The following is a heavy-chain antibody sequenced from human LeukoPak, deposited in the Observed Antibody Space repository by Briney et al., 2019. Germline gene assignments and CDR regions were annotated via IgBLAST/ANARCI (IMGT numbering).Heavy chain of an antibody. D-gene: IGHD4-17*01. V-gene: IGHV3-11*01. Sequence: GGSLRLSCAASGFTFSDYYMSWIRQAPGKGLEWVSHISGSGSTMYYADSVKGRFTIPRDNAKNSLYLQMNSLRAEDTAMYYCARSVYGDLDYWGQGTLVTVSS. J-gene: IGHJ4*02. CDR2: ISGSGSTM. CDR1: GFTFSDYY. CDR3: ARSVYGDLDY.